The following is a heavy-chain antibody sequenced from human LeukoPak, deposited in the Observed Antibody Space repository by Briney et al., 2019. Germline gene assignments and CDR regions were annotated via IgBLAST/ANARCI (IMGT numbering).Heavy chain of an antibody. CDR3: ARDGGMAVAGTGYFYYMDV. J-gene: IGHJ6*03. Sequence: ASVKVSCKASGYTFTDYYIHWVRQAPGQGLEWLGWISPNSGGTEYAQKFQGRVAMTRGTSISTAYMQLSSLRSDDTAVYYCARDGGMAVAGTGYFYYMDVWGKGTTVTVSS. CDR1: GYTFTDYY. V-gene: IGHV1-2*02. D-gene: IGHD6-19*01. CDR2: ISPNSGGT.